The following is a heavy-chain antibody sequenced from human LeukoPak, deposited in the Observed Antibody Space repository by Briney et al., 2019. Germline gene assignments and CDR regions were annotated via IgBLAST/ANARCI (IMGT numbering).Heavy chain of an antibody. CDR3: ARVVGASNVPDAFDI. J-gene: IGHJ3*02. CDR1: GFTFSSYW. D-gene: IGHD1-26*01. CDR2: IKQDGSEK. V-gene: IGHV3-7*04. Sequence: PGGSLRLSCAASGFTFSSYWMSWVRQAPGKGLEWVGSIKQDGSEKYYVDSVKGRFTISRDNARNSLDLQMNSLRAEDTAVYYCARVVGASNVPDAFDIWGQGTMVTVSS.